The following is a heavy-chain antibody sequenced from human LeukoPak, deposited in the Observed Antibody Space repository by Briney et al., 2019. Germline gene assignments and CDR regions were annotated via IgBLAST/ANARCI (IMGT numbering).Heavy chain of an antibody. CDR3: GRTSVSSAI. CDR2: ISYSGST. J-gene: IGHJ3*02. V-gene: IGHV4-39*01. Sequence: SETLSLTCTVSGGSISISGYYWGWIRQSPGEGLEWIGSISYSGSTYYYPSLKSRVTISVDTSESQFSLKLSSVTAADTAVYYCGRTSVSSAIWGQGTMVTVS. D-gene: IGHD6-6*01. CDR1: GGSISISGYY.